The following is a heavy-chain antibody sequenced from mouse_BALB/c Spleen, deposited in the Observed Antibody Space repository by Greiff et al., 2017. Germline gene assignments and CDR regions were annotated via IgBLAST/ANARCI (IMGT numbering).Heavy chain of an antibody. CDR2: INPYYGST. Sequence: EVQLQQSGPELVKPGASVKISCKASGYSFTDYIMLWVKQSHGKSLEWIGNINPYYGSTSYNLKFKGKATLTVDKSSSTAYMQLNSLTSEDSAVYYCARSYDGYYPFACWGQGTLVTVSA. D-gene: IGHD2-3*01. CDR1: GYSFTDYI. J-gene: IGHJ3*01. V-gene: IGHV1-39*01. CDR3: ARSYDGYYPFAC.